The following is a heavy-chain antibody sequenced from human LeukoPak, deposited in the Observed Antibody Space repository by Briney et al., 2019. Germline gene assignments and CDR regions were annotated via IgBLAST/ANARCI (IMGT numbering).Heavy chain of an antibody. CDR1: GGSISSYY. J-gene: IGHJ6*03. CDR2: IYYSGST. V-gene: IGHV4-59*01. Sequence: SETLSLTCTVSGGSISSYYWSWIRQPPGKGLEWIGYIYYSGSTNYNPSLKSRVTISVDTSKNQFSLKLSSVTAADTAVYYCARAQGAPYYYYYYMDVWGKGTTVTVSS. D-gene: IGHD3-16*01. CDR3: ARAQGAPYYYYYYMDV.